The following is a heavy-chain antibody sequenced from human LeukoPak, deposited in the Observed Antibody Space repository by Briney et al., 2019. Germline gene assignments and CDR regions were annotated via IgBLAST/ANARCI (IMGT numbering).Heavy chain of an antibody. J-gene: IGHJ4*02. CDR3: ARDNYYDNNLSKGYFDY. CDR2: ISSSSSYI. V-gene: IGHV3-21*01. D-gene: IGHD3-22*01. CDR1: GFTFSTYN. Sequence: GGSLRPSCAASGFTFSTYNMNWVRQAPGKGLEWVSSISSSSSYIYYADSAKGRFTISRDNAKNSLYLQMNSLRAEDTAVYYCARDNYYDNNLSKGYFDYWGQGTLVTVSS.